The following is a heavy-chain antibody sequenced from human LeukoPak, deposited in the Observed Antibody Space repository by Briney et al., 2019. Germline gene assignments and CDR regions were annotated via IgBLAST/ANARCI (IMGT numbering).Heavy chain of an antibody. V-gene: IGHV4-59*08. CDR1: GGSISSYY. D-gene: IGHD4-23*01. J-gene: IGHJ3*02. Sequence: PSETLSLTCTVSGGSISSYYWSWIRQPPGRGLEYIGYIYYSGYTNYNPSLKSRVTISVDTSKNQFSLKLSSVTAADTAVYYCARATPSSSRGAFDIWGQGTMVTVSS. CDR3: ARATPSSSRGAFDI. CDR2: IYYSGYT.